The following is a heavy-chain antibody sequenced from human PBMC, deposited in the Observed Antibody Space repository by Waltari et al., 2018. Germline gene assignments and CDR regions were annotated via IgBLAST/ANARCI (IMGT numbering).Heavy chain of an antibody. V-gene: IGHV3-7*01. J-gene: IGHJ4*02. CDR3: ESRYFWSGYWSY. Sequence: VQLVQSGGGVAQPGTSLRLPCAASGFTFSSYWTSWVRQAPGKGLEWVANIKQDGSEKYYVDSVKGRFTISRDNAKNSLYLQMNSLRAEDTAVYYCESRYFWSGYWSYWGQGTLVTVSS. CDR2: IKQDGSEK. D-gene: IGHD3-3*01. CDR1: GFTFSSYW.